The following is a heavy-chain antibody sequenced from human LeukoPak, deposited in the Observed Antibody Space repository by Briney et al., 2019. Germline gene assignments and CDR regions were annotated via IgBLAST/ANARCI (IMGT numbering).Heavy chain of an antibody. V-gene: IGHV3-23*01. J-gene: IGHJ6*02. Sequence: GGSLRLSCAASGFTFSSYAMSWVRQALGKGLEWVSAISNSGGGTYYAYSVRGRFTISRDNSKNTLYLQMNSLRAEDTAVYYCAKDDYYGSGSSAPWDYYYGMDVWGQGTTVTVSS. CDR3: AKDDYYGSGSSAPWDYYYGMDV. CDR2: ISNSGGGT. CDR1: GFTFSSYA. D-gene: IGHD3-10*01.